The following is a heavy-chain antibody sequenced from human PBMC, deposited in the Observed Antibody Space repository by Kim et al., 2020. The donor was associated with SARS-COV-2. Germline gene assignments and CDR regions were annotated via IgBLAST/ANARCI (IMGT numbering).Heavy chain of an antibody. Sequence: AGPGKDRVTISMDNSKKTLYLEMNSLRVDDTAVYYCARWATPRYFDYWGQGILVTVSS. V-gene: IGHV3-23*05. J-gene: IGHJ4*02. D-gene: IGHD2-15*01. CDR3: ARWATPRYFDY.